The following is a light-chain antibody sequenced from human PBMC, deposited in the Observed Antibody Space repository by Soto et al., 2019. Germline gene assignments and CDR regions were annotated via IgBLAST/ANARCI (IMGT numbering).Light chain of an antibody. CDR3: QLYGDSRWT. V-gene: IGKV3-20*01. CDR2: GAF. J-gene: IGKJ1*01. Sequence: EVVLTQSPGTLSLSPGDGATLSCRASQTVNTNYLIWYQQRPGQAPNLLIYGAFSRAPGIPDRFRGSGSGTDFTLTISRLEPEDFAVYYCQLYGDSRWTFGQGTK. CDR1: QTVNTNY.